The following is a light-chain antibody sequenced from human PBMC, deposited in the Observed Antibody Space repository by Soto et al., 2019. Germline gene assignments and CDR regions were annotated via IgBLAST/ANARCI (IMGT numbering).Light chain of an antibody. V-gene: IGKV3-20*01. CDR3: QQYGSSLPLT. CDR1: QSVSSSY. Sequence: EIVLTQSPGTLSLSPGERATLSCRASQSVSSSYLAWYQQKPGQAPRLLIYGASSRATGIPDRFSGSGSGTNFTLTISRLVHEDFAVYYCQQYGSSLPLTFGGGTKVDIK. J-gene: IGKJ4*01. CDR2: GAS.